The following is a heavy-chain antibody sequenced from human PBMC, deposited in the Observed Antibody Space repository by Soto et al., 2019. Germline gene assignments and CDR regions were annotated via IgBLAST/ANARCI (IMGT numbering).Heavy chain of an antibody. CDR3: AGITTPGY. CDR1: GGSIRSSNYY. J-gene: IGHJ4*02. CDR2: INYSGST. D-gene: IGHD3-16*01. Sequence: SETLSLTCSVGGGSIRSSNYYWGLIRQPPGKGLEWIGSINYSGSTSYNLSLKSRVTISVDTAKNQFSLNLKSVTAADTAVYYCAGITTPGYWGQGSLVTVSS. V-gene: IGHV4-39*01.